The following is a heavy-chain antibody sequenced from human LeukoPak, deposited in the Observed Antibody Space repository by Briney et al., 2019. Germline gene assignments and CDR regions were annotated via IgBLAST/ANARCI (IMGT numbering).Heavy chain of an antibody. CDR1: GYTFTGYY. J-gene: IGHJ4*02. CDR2: INPNSGGT. Sequence: ASVKVSCKASGYTFTGYYMHWVRQAPGQGLEWMGWINPNSGGTNYAQKFQGRVTMTRDTSISTAYMELSSLRSEDTAVYYCARGYCSSTSCPSRQYSSSSYFYYWGQGTLVTVSS. V-gene: IGHV1-2*02. CDR3: ARGYCSSTSCPSRQYSSSSYFYY. D-gene: IGHD2-2*01.